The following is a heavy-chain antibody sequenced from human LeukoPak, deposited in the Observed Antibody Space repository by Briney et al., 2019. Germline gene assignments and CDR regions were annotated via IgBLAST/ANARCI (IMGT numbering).Heavy chain of an antibody. D-gene: IGHD3-10*01. J-gene: IGHJ6*03. CDR3: AKDIGPGDYYYYMDV. CDR2: ISGGGGST. Sequence: GGSLRLSCAASGFTFSSDAMSWVRQAPGKGLEWVSVISGGGGSTYYADSVKGRFTISRDNSKNSLYLQMNSLGAEDTALYYCAKDIGPGDYYYYMDVWGKGTTVTVSS. CDR1: GFTFSSDA. V-gene: IGHV3-43*02.